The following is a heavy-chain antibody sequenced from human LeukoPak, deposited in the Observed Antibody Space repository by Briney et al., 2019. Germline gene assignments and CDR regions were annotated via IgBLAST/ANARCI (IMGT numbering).Heavy chain of an antibody. CDR1: GFTFSDYW. CDR2: INSDGRDK. CDR3: ARGSVGLGITFRD. D-gene: IGHD3-16*01. J-gene: IGHJ4*02. V-gene: IGHV3-74*01. Sequence: PGGSLRLSCSGSGFTFSDYWMHWVRQAPGEGLVWVSVINSDGRDKRYADSVKGRFTISRDNSKNTLYLQMNSLRAEDTAVYYCARGSVGLGITFRDWGQGTLVTVSS.